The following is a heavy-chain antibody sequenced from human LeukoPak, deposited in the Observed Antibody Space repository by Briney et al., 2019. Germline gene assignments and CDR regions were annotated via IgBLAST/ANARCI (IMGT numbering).Heavy chain of an antibody. CDR2: IKQDGSEK. CDR1: GFTFSNYW. V-gene: IGHV3-7*01. Sequence: GGSLRLSCAASGFTFSNYWMSWVRQAPGKGLEWVATIKQDGSEKYYVDSVKGRFTISRDNAKNSLYLQMNSLRAEDTAVYYCARVELLWFGELFGYFEYWGQGTLVTVSS. CDR3: ARVELLWFGELFGYFEY. D-gene: IGHD3-10*01. J-gene: IGHJ4*02.